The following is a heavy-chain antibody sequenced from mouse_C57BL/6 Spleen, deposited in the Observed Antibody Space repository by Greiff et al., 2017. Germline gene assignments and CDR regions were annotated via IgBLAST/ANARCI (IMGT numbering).Heavy chain of an antibody. Sequence: QVQLQQPGAELVKPGASVKMSCKASGYTFTSYWITWVKQRPGQGLEWIGDIYPGSGSTNYNEKFKSKATLTVDTSSSTAYMQLSSLTSEDSAVYYCARGGYDEALFAYWGQGTLVTVSA. CDR1: GYTFTSYW. CDR2: IYPGSGST. J-gene: IGHJ3*01. D-gene: IGHD2-2*01. V-gene: IGHV1-55*01. CDR3: ARGGYDEALFAY.